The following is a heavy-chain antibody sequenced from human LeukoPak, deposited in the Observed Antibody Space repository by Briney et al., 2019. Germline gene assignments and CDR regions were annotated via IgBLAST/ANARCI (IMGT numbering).Heavy chain of an antibody. D-gene: IGHD3-22*01. J-gene: IGHJ4*02. CDR3: ARPVHYDSSGYYWR. Sequence: PSETLSLTCTVSGGSISSGGYYWSWIRQHPGKGLEWIGYIYYSGSTYYNPSLKSRVTISVDTSKNQFSLKLSSVTAADTAVYYCARPVHYDSSGYYWRWGQGTLVTVSS. CDR1: GGSISSGGYY. CDR2: IYYSGST. V-gene: IGHV4-31*03.